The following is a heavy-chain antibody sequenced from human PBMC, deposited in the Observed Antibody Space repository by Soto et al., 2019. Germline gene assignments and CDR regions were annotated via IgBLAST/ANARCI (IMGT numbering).Heavy chain of an antibody. D-gene: IGHD3-16*02. CDR1: GGSISSSSYY. CDR2: IYYSGST. Sequence: PSETLSLTCTVSGGSISSSSYYWGWIRQPPGKGLEWIGSIYYSGSTYYNPSLKSRVTISVDTSKNQFSLKLSSVTAADTAVYYCARIYDYVWGSYRPSYGMDVWGQGTTVTV. V-gene: IGHV4-39*01. CDR3: ARIYDYVWGSYRPSYGMDV. J-gene: IGHJ6*02.